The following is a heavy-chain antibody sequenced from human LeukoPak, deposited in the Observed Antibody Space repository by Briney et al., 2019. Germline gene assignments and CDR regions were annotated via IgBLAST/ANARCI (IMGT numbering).Heavy chain of an antibody. J-gene: IGHJ4*02. V-gene: IGHV3-11*04. D-gene: IGHD4-17*01. CDR3: ARGPNYGDRVDYLDY. CDR2: ISSSGSTI. CDR1: GFTFSDYY. Sequence: GGSLRLSCAASGFTFSDYYMSWIRQAPGKGLEWVSYISSSGSTIYYADSVEGRFTLSRDDAKNSMYLQMNSLRVDDTAVYYCARGPNYGDRVDYLDYWAQGTLVTVSS.